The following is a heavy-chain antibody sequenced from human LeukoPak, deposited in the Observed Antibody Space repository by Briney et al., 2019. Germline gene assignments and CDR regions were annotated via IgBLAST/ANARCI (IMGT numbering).Heavy chain of an antibody. CDR3: ARGVARTYYSDTSGYAAADY. CDR2: INHSGST. CDR1: GESFSGYY. V-gene: IGHV4-34*01. Sequence: PSETLSLTCAVYGESFSGYYWSWIRQPPGKGLEWIGEINHSGSTNYNPSLKSRVTISVDTSKNQFSLTLSSVTAADTAVYYCARGVARTYYSDTSGYAAADYCGQGTLVTVSS. J-gene: IGHJ4*02. D-gene: IGHD3-22*01.